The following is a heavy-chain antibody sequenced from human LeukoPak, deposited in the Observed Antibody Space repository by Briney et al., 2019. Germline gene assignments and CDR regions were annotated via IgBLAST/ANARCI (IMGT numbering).Heavy chain of an antibody. CDR2: IYHSGST. CDR3: ARVGSGGDYAGPNWFDP. D-gene: IGHD4-17*01. Sequence: SGTLSLTCAVSGGSISSSNWWSWVRQPPGKGLEWIGEIYHSGSTNYNPSLKSRVTISVDTSKNQFSLKLSSVTATDTAVYYCARVGSGGDYAGPNWFDPWGQGTLVTVSS. V-gene: IGHV4-4*02. CDR1: GGSISSSNW. J-gene: IGHJ5*02.